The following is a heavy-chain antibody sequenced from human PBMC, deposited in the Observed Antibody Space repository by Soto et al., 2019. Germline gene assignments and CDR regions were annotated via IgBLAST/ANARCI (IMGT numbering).Heavy chain of an antibody. V-gene: IGHV4-31*03. D-gene: IGHD2-21*02. CDR1: GDSIGGVGY. J-gene: IGHJ5*02. CDR2: ISSSGST. Sequence: PSETLSLTCTVSGDSIGGVGYWSWIRQVPGRGLEWIGRISSSGSTYYNPALNNRISLSLDTSQNQFSLKLLSVTAADTAIYYCARSGVTGIVIPSHWFDPWGQGTLVTVS. CDR3: ARSGVTGIVIPSHWFDP.